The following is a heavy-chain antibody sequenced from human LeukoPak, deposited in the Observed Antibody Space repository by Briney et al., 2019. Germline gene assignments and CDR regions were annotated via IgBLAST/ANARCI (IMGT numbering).Heavy chain of an antibody. J-gene: IGHJ5*02. V-gene: IGHV6-1*01. CDR3: ARGGLHYWFAP. CDR1: GDSVSSNSAA. CDR2: TYYRSKWYN. Sequence: SQALSLTCAISGDSVSSNSAAWKCITHSPSGGRVWLGRTYYRSKWYNEYAVSVKSRMTINPYTSKNQFSLQLNSVTPEDTAVYYCARGGLHYWFAPWGQGTLVTVSS. D-gene: IGHD4-11*01.